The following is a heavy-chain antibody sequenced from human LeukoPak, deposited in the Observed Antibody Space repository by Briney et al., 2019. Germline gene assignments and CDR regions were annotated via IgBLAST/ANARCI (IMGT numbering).Heavy chain of an antibody. CDR3: ARDYRMVRGVIILDNWFDP. V-gene: IGHV4-38-2*02. J-gene: IGHJ5*02. Sequence: SETLCLTCTVSGYSISSGYYWGWIRQPPGKGLEWIGGIYHSGSTYYNPSLKSRVTISVDTSKNQFSLKLSSVTAADTAVYYCARDYRMVRGVIILDNWFDPWGQGTLVTVSS. CDR1: GYSISSGYY. D-gene: IGHD3-10*01. CDR2: IYHSGST.